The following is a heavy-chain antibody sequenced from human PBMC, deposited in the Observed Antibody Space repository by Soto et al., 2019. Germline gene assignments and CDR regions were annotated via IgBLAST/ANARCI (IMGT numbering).Heavy chain of an antibody. Sequence: EVQLVESGGGLVQPGGSLRLSCATSGFSFSGYWIHWVRQAPGKGLVWVLHINGDGSSTNYADSVKGRFTISRDYAKNTLYLQMNSLRVEDTAVYYCARGGAYIYGPQYDWGQGTLVTVSS. V-gene: IGHV3-74*01. J-gene: IGHJ4*02. CDR2: INGDGSST. CDR1: GFSFSGYW. CDR3: ARGGAYIYGPQYD. D-gene: IGHD5-18*01.